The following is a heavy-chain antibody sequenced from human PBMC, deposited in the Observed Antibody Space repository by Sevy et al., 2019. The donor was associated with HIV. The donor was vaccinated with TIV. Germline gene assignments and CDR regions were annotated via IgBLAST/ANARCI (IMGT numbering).Heavy chain of an antibody. Sequence: GGSLRLSCAASGFTFSSYAMSWVRQAPGKGLEWVSAISGSGGGTYYADSVKGRFTISRDNSKNTLYLQMNSLRAEDTAVYYCAKDMDGSGSYKTFDYWGQGTLVTVSS. D-gene: IGHD3-10*01. CDR2: ISGSGGGT. J-gene: IGHJ4*02. V-gene: IGHV3-23*01. CDR1: GFTFSSYA. CDR3: AKDMDGSGSYKTFDY.